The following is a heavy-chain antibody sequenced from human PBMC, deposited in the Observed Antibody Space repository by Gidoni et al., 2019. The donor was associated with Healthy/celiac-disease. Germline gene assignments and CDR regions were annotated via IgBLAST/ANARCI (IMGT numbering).Heavy chain of an antibody. CDR1: GFTFSNPW. D-gene: IGHD2-2*02. CDR2: IKSKTDSGTT. J-gene: IGHJ6*03. Sequence: EVQLVESGGGLVKSGGSLRLSCAASGFTFSNPWMSWLRQAPGKGLEWVGRIKSKTDSGTTDYAAPVKGRFTISRDDSKNTLYLQMNSLKTEDTAVYYCTTGNVVVPAAIARYYYYMDVWGKGTTVTVSS. V-gene: IGHV3-15*01. CDR3: TTGNVVVPAAIARYYYYMDV.